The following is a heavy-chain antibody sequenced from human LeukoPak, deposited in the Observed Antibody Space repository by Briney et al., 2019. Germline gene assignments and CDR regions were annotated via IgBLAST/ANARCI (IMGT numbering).Heavy chain of an antibody. CDR2: INPDSGGT. Sequence: GASVKVSCKASGYTFTDYYFHWVRQAPGQGLEWMGWINPDSGGTGYADKFKGRVTLTRDRTISTVYMEVTSLRSDDTAIHYCVRDRNDFWSGFLYWGQGTLVTVSS. CDR1: GYTFTDYY. CDR3: VRDRNDFWSGFLY. D-gene: IGHD3-3*01. V-gene: IGHV1-2*02. J-gene: IGHJ4*02.